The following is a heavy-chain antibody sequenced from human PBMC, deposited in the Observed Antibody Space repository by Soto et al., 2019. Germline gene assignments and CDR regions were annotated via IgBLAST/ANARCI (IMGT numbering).Heavy chain of an antibody. CDR3: AVTTGGYSYGIFDY. CDR1: GFTFSSYG. Sequence: GGSLSLSCAASGFTFSSYGMHWVRQAPGKGLEWVAVISYDGSNKYYADSVKGRFTISRDNSKNTLYLQMNSLRAEDTAVYYCAVTTGGYSYGIFDYWGQGTLVTVSS. V-gene: IGHV3-30*03. CDR2: ISYDGSNK. J-gene: IGHJ4*02. D-gene: IGHD5-18*01.